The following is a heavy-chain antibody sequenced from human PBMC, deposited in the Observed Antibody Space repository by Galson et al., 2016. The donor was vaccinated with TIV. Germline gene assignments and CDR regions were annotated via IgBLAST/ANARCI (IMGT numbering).Heavy chain of an antibody. D-gene: IGHD3-10*01. CDR1: EYTFIGHY. J-gene: IGHJ4*02. V-gene: IGHV1-2*02. CDR3: ARVPPAVPGFYFDS. Sequence: SVKVSCKASEYTFIGHYIHWVRQAPEQGLEWMGWIKPNTGDTKYEQKLQGRVIMTRDTSGNTAYVELRSLRSDDTAVYYCARVPPAVPGFYFDSWGQGTLVAVSS. CDR2: IKPNTGDT.